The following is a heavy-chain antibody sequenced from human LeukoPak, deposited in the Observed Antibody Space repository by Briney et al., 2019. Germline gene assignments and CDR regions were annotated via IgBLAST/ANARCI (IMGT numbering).Heavy chain of an antibody. CDR1: GFTFSSYW. J-gene: IGHJ4*02. Sequence: GGSLRLSCAASGFTFSSYWMSWVRQAPGKGLEWVANIKQDGSEKYYVDSVKGRFTISRDNAKNSLYLQMNSLRAEDTAVYYCARPRWPMVRGVISSYFDYWGQGTLVTVSS. CDR2: IKQDGSEK. D-gene: IGHD3-10*01. V-gene: IGHV3-7*01. CDR3: ARPRWPMVRGVISSYFDY.